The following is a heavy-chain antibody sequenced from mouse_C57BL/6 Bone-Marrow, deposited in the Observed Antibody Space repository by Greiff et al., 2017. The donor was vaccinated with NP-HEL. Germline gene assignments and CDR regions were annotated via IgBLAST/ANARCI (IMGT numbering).Heavy chain of an antibody. V-gene: IGHV1-15*01. CDR1: GYTFTDYE. CDR3: TRRTVVATSWYFEV. CDR2: IDPETGGT. J-gene: IGHJ1*03. Sequence: QVQLQQSGAELVRPGASVTLSCKASGYTFTDYEMHWVKQTPVHGLEWIGAIDPETGGTAYNQKFKGKAILTADKSSSTAYMELRSLTSEDSAVYYCTRRTVVATSWYFEVWGTGTTVTVSS. D-gene: IGHD1-1*01.